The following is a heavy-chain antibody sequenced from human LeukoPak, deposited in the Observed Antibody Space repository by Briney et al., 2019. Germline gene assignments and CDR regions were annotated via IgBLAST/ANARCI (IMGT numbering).Heavy chain of an antibody. D-gene: IGHD3-3*01. CDR1: GYTFTCYY. CDR3: ARALYDFGPDY. V-gene: IGHV1-2*02. CDR2: INPNSGGT. J-gene: IGHJ4*02. Sequence: ASVKVSCKASGYTFTCYYMHWVRQAPGQGLEGMGWINPNSGGTNYAQKFQGRVTMTTDTSISTAYMELSRLRSDDTAVYYCARALYDFGPDYWGQGTLVTVSS.